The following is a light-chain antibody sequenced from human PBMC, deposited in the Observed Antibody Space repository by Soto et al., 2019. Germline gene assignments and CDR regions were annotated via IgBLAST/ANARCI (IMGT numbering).Light chain of an antibody. CDR3: QQYVSFPLT. J-gene: IGKJ5*01. CDR2: RAS. V-gene: IGKV3-20*01. CDR1: QSVSSNY. Sequence: TVSVSARERGRIYCRVSQSVSSNYLSWYQQKPGQPPTVLIYRASTRATGIPDRFSGSGSGTDFTLTISRLEAEDFAVYYCQQYVSFPLTFGQGTRPE.